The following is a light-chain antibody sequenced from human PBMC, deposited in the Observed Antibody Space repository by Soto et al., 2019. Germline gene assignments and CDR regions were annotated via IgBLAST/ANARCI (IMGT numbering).Light chain of an antibody. CDR2: EGS. V-gene: IGLV2-23*01. Sequence: QSALTQPASVSGSPGQSITISCTGTSSDVGSYNLVSWYQQHPGKAPKLMIYEGSKRPSGVSNRFSGSKSGNTASLTISGLQAEDEAAYYCCSYAGRSTWVFGGGTKLTVL. CDR1: SSDVGSYNL. J-gene: IGLJ3*02. CDR3: CSYAGRSTWV.